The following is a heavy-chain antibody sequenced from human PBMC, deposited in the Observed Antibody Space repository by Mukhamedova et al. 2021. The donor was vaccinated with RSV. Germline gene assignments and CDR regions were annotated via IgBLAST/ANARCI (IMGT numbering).Heavy chain of an antibody. D-gene: IGHD6-6*01. CDR3: ARIGYSSPSLDY. CDR2: IKQDGSVK. V-gene: IGHV3-7*05. J-gene: IGHJ4*02. Sequence: VRQAPGKGLEWVANIKQDGSVKYYVDSVKGRFTISRDNAKNSLYLQMNSLRAEDTAVYYCARIGYSSPSLDYWGQGLLVTV.